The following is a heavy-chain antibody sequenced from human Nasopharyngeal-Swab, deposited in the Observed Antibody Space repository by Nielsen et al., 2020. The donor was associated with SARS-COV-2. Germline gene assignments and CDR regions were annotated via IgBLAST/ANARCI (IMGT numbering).Heavy chain of an antibody. CDR3: ARAPSPHITMIVVVTHWYFDL. CDR1: GGSISSGGYY. D-gene: IGHD3-22*01. J-gene: IGHJ2*01. CDR2: IYYSGST. V-gene: IGHV4-31*03. Sequence: SETLSLTCTVSGGSISSGGYYWSWLRPHPGKGLEWIGYIYYSGSTYYNPSLKSRVTISVYTSKNQFSLKLSSVTAADTAVYYCARAPSPHITMIVVVTHWYFDLWGRGTLVTVSS.